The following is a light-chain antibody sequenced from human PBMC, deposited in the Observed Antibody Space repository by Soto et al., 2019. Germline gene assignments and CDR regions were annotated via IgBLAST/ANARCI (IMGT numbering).Light chain of an antibody. Sequence: DIQMTQSPSSLSASVGDRVTITCRASQSISNYLHWYQQKAGKAPKVLIYAASTLQSGVPSRFSGSRSGTDFTLTISSLQPEDFATYYCQQSYSTPTFGQGTNLEIK. CDR1: QSISNY. J-gene: IGKJ2*01. V-gene: IGKV1-39*01. CDR2: AAS. CDR3: QQSYSTPT.